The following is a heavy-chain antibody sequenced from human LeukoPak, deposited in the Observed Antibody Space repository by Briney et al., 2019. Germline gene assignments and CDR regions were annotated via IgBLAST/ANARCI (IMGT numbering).Heavy chain of an antibody. J-gene: IGHJ4*02. Sequence: ASVKVSCKASGFTFISYYIHWVRQAPGQGLEWMGWMNPNSGNTGYAQKFQGRVTMTRNTSISTAYMELSSLRSEDTAVYYCARYDILTGTRDYWGQGTLVTVSS. CDR1: GFTFISYY. V-gene: IGHV1-8*02. CDR2: MNPNSGNT. D-gene: IGHD3-9*01. CDR3: ARYDILTGTRDY.